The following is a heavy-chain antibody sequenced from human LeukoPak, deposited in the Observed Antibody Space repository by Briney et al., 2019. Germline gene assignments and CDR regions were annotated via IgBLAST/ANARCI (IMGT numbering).Heavy chain of an antibody. CDR3: AREGRDILTGSFDY. CDR1: GYTFTGYY. J-gene: IGHJ4*02. CDR2: INPNNGGT. D-gene: IGHD3-9*01. V-gene: IGHV1-2*02. Sequence: GASVKVSCKASGYTFTGYYMHWVRQAPGQGLEWMGWINPNNGGTNYAQKFQGRVTMTRDMSISTAYMELSRVRSDDTAVYYCAREGRDILTGSFDYWGQGTLVTVSS.